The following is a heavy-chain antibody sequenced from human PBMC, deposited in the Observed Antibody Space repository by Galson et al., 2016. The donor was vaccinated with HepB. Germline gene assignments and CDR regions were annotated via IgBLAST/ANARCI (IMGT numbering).Heavy chain of an antibody. J-gene: IGHJ4*02. D-gene: IGHD5-18*01. Sequence: SLRLSCAASGFTFSSYAMHWVRQAPGKGLEWVAVIWYNGNNKNYADSVKGRFTISRDNSKNTLYLQMNSLRAEDTAVYYCARDLNTALVTGFGFGYWGQGTLVTVSS. V-gene: IGHV3-33*01. CDR1: GFTFSSYA. CDR2: IWYNGNNK. CDR3: ARDLNTALVTGFGFGY.